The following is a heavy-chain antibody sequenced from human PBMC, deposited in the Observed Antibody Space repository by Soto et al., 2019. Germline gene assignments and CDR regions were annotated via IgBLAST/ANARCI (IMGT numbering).Heavy chain of an antibody. CDR1: GGSISSNNW. D-gene: IGHD2-15*01. CDR3: ATLLSASTPVDY. CDR2: IYPSGST. V-gene: IGHV4-4*02. Sequence: QVQLQESGPGLVKPSGTLSLTCVVSGGSISSNNWWSWVRQPPGKGLEWIGEIYPSGSTNYNPSLKSRVTISVDNSKNQFSLKLSSVTAADTAVYYCATLLSASTPVDYWGQGTLVTVSS. J-gene: IGHJ4*02.